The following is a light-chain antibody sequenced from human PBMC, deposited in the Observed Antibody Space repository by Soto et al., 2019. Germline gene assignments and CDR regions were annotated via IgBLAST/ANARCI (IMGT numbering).Light chain of an antibody. J-gene: IGLJ2*01. CDR1: SSNIGSNT. CDR2: SNN. CDR3: AAWDDSLNGEVV. V-gene: IGLV1-44*01. Sequence: QSVLTQPPSASGTPGQRVTISCSGSSSNIGSNTVNWYQQLPGTAPKLLIYSNNQRPSGVPDRFSGSTSGTSASLAISGLQYEEEAAYYCAAWDDSLNGEVVFGGGTKLTVL.